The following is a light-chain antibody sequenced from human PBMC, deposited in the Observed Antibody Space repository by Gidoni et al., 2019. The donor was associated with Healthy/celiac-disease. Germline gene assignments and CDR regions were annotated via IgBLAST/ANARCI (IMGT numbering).Light chain of an antibody. J-gene: IGKJ1*01. Sequence: DIVLTQSPASLAVSLGERATINCKSSQSVLYSSNNKNYLAWYQQKPGQPPKLLIYWASTRESGVPDRFSGSGSGTDFTLTISSLQAEDVAVYYCQQYYSTPRTFGQGTQVEIK. CDR1: QSVLYSSNNKNY. CDR2: WAS. V-gene: IGKV4-1*01. CDR3: QQYYSTPRT.